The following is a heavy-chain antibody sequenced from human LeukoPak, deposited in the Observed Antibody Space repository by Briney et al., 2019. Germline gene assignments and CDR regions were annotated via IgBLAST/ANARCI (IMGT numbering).Heavy chain of an antibody. D-gene: IGHD6-19*01. J-gene: IGHJ4*02. CDR2: ISSNGGRT. CDR1: GFTFSSYA. V-gene: IGHV3-64*01. Sequence: GGSLRLPCAASGFTFSSYAMHWVRQAPGKGLEYVSAISSNGGRTYYANSVKGRITISRDNSKNTLYLQMGSLRAEDMAVYYCARPGVSGGWYGDYFDYWGQGTLVTVSS. CDR3: ARPGVSGGWYGDYFDY.